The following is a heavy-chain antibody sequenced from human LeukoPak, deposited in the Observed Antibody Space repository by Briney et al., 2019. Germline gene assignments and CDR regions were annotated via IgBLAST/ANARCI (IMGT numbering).Heavy chain of an antibody. Sequence: ASVKVSCKASGYTFTSYDINWVRQAAGQGVEWMGWMNPNSGNTVYAQKFQGRVTITTNTSISTAYMELSSLRSEDTAVYYCARGASYYYDSSGYAYDYWGQGTLVTVSS. CDR3: ARGASYYYDSSGYAYDY. CDR2: MNPNSGNT. D-gene: IGHD3-22*01. CDR1: GYTFTSYD. J-gene: IGHJ4*02. V-gene: IGHV1-8*03.